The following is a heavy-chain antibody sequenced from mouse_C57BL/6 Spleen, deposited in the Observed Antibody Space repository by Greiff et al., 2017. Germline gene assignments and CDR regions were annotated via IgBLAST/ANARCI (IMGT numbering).Heavy chain of an antibody. Sequence: QVQLMQSGPELVKPGASVKISCTASGYAFSSSWMNWVKQRPGKGLEWIGRIYPGDGDTNYNGKFKGKDTLTTDKSSSTAYLQLSSLTSEDSAVYFGARGESPFAYWGQGTLVTVSA. J-gene: IGHJ3*01. CDR2: IYPGDGDT. V-gene: IGHV1-82*01. CDR1: GYAFSSSW. CDR3: ARGESPFAY.